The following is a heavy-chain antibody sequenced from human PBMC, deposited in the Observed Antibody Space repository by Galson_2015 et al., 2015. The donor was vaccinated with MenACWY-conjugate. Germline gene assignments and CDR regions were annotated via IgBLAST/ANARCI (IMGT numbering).Heavy chain of an antibody. CDR3: AKSLTILDY. Sequence: SLRLSCAASGFTFSSNPMNWVRQAPGKGLEWVSSISSAGSSMYYADSVKGRFTISRDNAENSLYLQMNSLRDEDTAVYCCAKSLTILDYWGQGTLVTVAS. CDR1: GFTFSSNP. CDR2: ISSAGSSM. V-gene: IGHV3-48*02. J-gene: IGHJ4*02. D-gene: IGHD2-21*01.